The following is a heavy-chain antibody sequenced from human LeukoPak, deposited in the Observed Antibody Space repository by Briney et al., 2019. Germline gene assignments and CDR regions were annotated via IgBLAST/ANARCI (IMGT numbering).Heavy chain of an antibody. CDR2: ISSLGTHK. CDR1: GFSFSNYS. J-gene: IGHJ4*02. CDR3: ARIFLTYSGYDLNFFDS. D-gene: IGHD5-12*01. V-gene: IGHV3-21*01. Sequence: GGSLRLSCAAPGFSFSNYSMTWVRQAPGKGLEWVSSISSLGTHKYYADSMKGRFTIARDNANNSLVLQMNSLRGEDSAVYYCARIFLTYSGYDLNFFDSWGQGALVTVSS.